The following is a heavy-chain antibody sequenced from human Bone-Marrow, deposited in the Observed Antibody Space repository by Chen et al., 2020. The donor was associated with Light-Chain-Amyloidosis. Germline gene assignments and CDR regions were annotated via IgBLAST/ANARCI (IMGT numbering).Heavy chain of an antibody. Sequence: EAQLEQSGPEVKKPGESLKISCKGSGYTFPNYWIGWVRQRPGKGLEWMGVIYPEDSDARYSPSFEGQVTISADKSITTAYLQWRSLKASDTAMYYCARRRDGYNFDYWGQGTLVTVSS. CDR3: ARRRDGYNFDY. D-gene: IGHD5-12*01. J-gene: IGHJ4*02. CDR2: IYPEDSDA. V-gene: IGHV5-51*01. CDR1: GYTFPNYW.